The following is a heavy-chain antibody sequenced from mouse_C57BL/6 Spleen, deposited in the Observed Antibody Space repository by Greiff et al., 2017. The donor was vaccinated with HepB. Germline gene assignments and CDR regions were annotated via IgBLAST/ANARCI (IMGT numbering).Heavy chain of an antibody. D-gene: IGHD4-1*01. V-gene: IGHV1-61*01. Sequence: VQLQQPGAELVRPGSSVKLSCKASGYTFTSYWMDWVKQRPGQGLEWIGNIYPSDSETHYNQKFKDKDTLTVDKSSSTAYMHLSRLTSEDSAVYYCASLGRLAYWGQGTLVTVSA. CDR3: ASLGRLAY. CDR1: GYTFTSYW. CDR2: IYPSDSET. J-gene: IGHJ3*01.